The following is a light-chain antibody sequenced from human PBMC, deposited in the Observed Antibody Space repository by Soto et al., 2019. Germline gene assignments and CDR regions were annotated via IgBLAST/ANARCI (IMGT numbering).Light chain of an antibody. J-gene: IGKJ5*01. CDR2: DAS. CDR1: QSISTY. CDR3: QQSYMNPIT. Sequence: DIQMTQSPSSLSASVGNRVTITCRASQSISTYLNWYQKKPGKAPNLLIYDASRLQSGVPSRFSGSGGGNDFTLSSSSVQAEDFATYYCQQSYMNPITCGQGTQLEI. V-gene: IGKV1-39*01.